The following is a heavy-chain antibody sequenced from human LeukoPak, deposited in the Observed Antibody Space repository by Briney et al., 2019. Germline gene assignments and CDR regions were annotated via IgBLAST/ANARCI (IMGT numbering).Heavy chain of an antibody. J-gene: IGHJ4*02. D-gene: IGHD1-26*01. CDR3: ARDRGGATPLLDFDY. CDR2: ISYDGSNK. CDR1: GFTFSSYA. Sequence: PGGSLRLSCAASGFTFSSYAMHWVRQAPGKGLEWVAVISYDGSNKYYADSVKGRFTISRDNSKNTLYPQMNSLRAEDTAVYYCARDRGGATPLLDFDYWGQGTLVTVSS. V-gene: IGHV3-30*04.